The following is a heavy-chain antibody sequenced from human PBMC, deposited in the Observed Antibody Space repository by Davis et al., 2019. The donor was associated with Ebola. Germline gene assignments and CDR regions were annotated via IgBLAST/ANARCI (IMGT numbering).Heavy chain of an antibody. D-gene: IGHD2-2*01. CDR1: GFTFSSYG. J-gene: IGHJ4*02. V-gene: IGHV3-30*18. Sequence: GESLKISCAASGFTFSSYGMHWVRQAPGKGLEWVAVISYDGSNKYYADSVKGRFTISRDNSKNTLYLQMNSLRAEDTAVYYCAKDEYCSSTSCSGALDYWGQGTLVTVSS. CDR2: ISYDGSNK. CDR3: AKDEYCSSTSCSGALDY.